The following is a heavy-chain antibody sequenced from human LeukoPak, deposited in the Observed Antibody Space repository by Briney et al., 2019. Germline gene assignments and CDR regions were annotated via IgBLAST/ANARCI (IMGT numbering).Heavy chain of an antibody. CDR1: GFTFSPYA. D-gene: IGHD3-3*01. J-gene: IGHJ4*02. CDR2: IGGNGGST. Sequence: SGGSLRLSCAASGFTFSPYAMSWVRQAPGKGLEWVSTIGGNGGSTYYADSVKGRFTISRDNAKNTLYLQMNSLRAEDTAVYYCARVPDFWSGYLYGGQGTLVTVSS. V-gene: IGHV3-23*01. CDR3: ARVPDFWSGYLY.